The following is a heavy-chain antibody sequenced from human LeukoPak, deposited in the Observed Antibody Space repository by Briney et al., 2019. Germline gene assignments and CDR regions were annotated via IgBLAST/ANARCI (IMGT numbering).Heavy chain of an antibody. J-gene: IGHJ4*02. D-gene: IGHD3-22*01. Sequence: ASVKVSCKASGYTFTSYYMHWVRQAPGQGLEWMGRINPNSGGTNYAQKFQGRVTMTRDTSISTAYMELSRLRSDDTAVYYCARDQYYYDSSGYYYLYYFDYWGQGTLVTVSS. CDR1: GYTFTSYY. CDR3: ARDQYYYDSSGYYYLYYFDY. V-gene: IGHV1-2*06. CDR2: INPNSGGT.